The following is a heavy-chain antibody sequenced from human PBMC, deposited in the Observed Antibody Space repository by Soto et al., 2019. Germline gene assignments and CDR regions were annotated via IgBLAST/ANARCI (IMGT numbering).Heavy chain of an antibody. D-gene: IGHD2-21*02. Sequence: PSETLSLTCTVSGGSINSYYWSWIRQPPGKGLEWIGYIFYSGSTNYNPSLKSRVTISVDTSKNQFSLKLSSVTAADTAVYYCARHPSDFWFDPWGQGTLVTVSS. CDR2: IFYSGST. CDR1: GGSINSYY. J-gene: IGHJ5*02. V-gene: IGHV4-59*08. CDR3: ARHPSDFWFDP.